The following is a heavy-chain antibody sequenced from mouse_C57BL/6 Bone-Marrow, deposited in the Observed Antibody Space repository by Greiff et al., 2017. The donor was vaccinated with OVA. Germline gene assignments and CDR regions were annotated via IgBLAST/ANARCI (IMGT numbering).Heavy chain of an antibody. D-gene: IGHD1-1*01. CDR3: ARPLYYYGSSYWFAY. CDR2: IDPSDSYT. J-gene: IGHJ3*01. V-gene: IGHV1-59*01. Sequence: QVQLQQPGAELVRPGTSVKLSCKASGYTFTSYWMHWVQQRPGQGLEWIGVIDPSDSYTNYNQKFKGKATLTVDTSSSTAYMQLSSLTSEDSAVYYCARPLYYYGSSYWFAYWGQGTLVTVSA. CDR1: GYTFTSYW.